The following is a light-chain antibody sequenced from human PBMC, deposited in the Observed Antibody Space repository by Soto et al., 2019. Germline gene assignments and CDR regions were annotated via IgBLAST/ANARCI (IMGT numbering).Light chain of an antibody. J-gene: IGLJ1*01. V-gene: IGLV2-8*01. Sequence: QSALTQSPSASGSPGQSVTISCTGTSSDIGGYNAVSWYQQHPGTAPKVMIYDVSKRPSGVPDRFSGSKSGTTASLTVSAHQAEEEADYYCSSDTDRNNLVFGTGTKLTVL. CDR2: DVS. CDR3: SSDTDRNNLV. CDR1: SSDIGGYNA.